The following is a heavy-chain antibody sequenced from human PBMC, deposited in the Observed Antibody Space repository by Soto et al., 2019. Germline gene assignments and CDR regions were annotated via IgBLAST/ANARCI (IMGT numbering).Heavy chain of an antibody. CDR2: IWHTGRP. J-gene: IGHJ4*02. Sequence: SETLSLTCDVSGDSLTNNHWWSWVRQAPGKGLERIGEIWHTGRPHYNPSLKSRVAISIDKSKNQFSLKLSSVTAADTAVYYCVRDSRTGCSSINCYMHWGQGTMVTVSS. CDR1: GDSLTNNHW. V-gene: IGHV4-4*02. CDR3: VRDSRTGCSSINCYMH. D-gene: IGHD2-15*01.